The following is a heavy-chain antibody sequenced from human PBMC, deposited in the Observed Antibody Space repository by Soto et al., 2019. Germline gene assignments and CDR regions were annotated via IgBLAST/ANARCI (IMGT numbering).Heavy chain of an antibody. Sequence: QVQLVQSGAEVKKPGSSVKVSCKASGGTFSSYGISWVRQASGQGLEWMGGIIPIFGTANYAQKFQGRVTITADESTSTAYMELSSLRSEDTPVYYCARSTYYYDSSGLYYFDYWGQGTLVTVSS. D-gene: IGHD3-22*01. CDR1: GGTFSSYG. CDR2: IIPIFGTA. J-gene: IGHJ4*02. V-gene: IGHV1-69*01. CDR3: ARSTYYYDSSGLYYFDY.